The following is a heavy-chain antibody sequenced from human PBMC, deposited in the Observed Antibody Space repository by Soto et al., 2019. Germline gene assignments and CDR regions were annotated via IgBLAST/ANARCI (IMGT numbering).Heavy chain of an antibody. CDR2: IYYSGST. D-gene: IGHD6-19*01. CDR1: GGSVSRGRFY. Sequence: QVQLQESGPGLVKPSETLSLTCTVSGGSVSRGRFYWSWIRQPPGKGLEWIGYIYYSGSTKYNPSLTSRVTISVDTSKNQSALKLTTVTAADTAVYYCARSGSGSGWLGGQGTLVTVSS. J-gene: IGHJ4*02. CDR3: ARSGSGSGWL. V-gene: IGHV4-61*01.